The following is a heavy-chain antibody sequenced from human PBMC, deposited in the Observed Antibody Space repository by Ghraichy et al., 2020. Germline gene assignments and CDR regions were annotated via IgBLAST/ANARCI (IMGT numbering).Heavy chain of an antibody. CDR1: GFTFSDYA. J-gene: IGHJ4*02. V-gene: IGHV3-64D*08. CDR2: ISSSGSST. CDR3: VKTTERYYYDR. Sequence: GGSLRLSCSASGFTFSDYAMHWVRRAPAKGLEYVSAISSSGSSTFYSDSVKGRFTISRDNSKNTLDLQMSSLRTEDTAVYYCVKTTERYYYDRWGQGTLVTVSS. D-gene: IGHD4-11*01.